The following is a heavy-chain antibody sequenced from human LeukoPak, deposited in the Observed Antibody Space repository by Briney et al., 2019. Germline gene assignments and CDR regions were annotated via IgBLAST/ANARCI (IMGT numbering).Heavy chain of an antibody. D-gene: IGHD2-15*01. CDR1: GYTFTGYY. CDR3: ATDHRQYCRGGSCYGY. CDR2: INPNSGAT. J-gene: IGHJ4*02. V-gene: IGHV1-2*02. Sequence: ASVKVSCKASGYTFTGYYMHWVPRAPGQGLEWMGWINPNSGATNYAQKFQGRVTMTRDASISTAYMELSRLRPDDTAVYYFATDHRQYCRGGSCYGYWGQGTLFTVSS.